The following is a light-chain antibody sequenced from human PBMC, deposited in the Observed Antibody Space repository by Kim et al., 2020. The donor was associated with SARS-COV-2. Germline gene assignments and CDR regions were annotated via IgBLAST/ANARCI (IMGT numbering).Light chain of an antibody. J-gene: IGLJ3*02. CDR3: QSSDTGTLWV. V-gene: IGLV6-57*03. CDR2: EDN. Sequence: TVTISCTRSSGSIAGNYVQWYQQCPGSAPSIVIYEDNQRPSGVPDRFSGSIDRSSNSASLTISGVKTEDEADYYCQSSDTGTLWVFGGGTQLTVL. CDR1: SGSIAGNY.